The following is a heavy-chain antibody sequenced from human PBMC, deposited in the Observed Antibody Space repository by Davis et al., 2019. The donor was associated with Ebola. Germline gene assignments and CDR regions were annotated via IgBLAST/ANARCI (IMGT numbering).Heavy chain of an antibody. CDR2: INHSGST. CDR1: GGSFSGYY. Sequence: PSETLSLTCAVYGGSFSGYYWSWIRQPPGNGLEWIGEINHSGSTNYNPSPKSRVTISVDTSKNQFSLKLSSVTAADTAVYYCARALNGYYYDSSGHDAFDIWGQGTMVTVSS. CDR3: ARALNGYYYDSSGHDAFDI. V-gene: IGHV4-34*01. D-gene: IGHD3-22*01. J-gene: IGHJ3*02.